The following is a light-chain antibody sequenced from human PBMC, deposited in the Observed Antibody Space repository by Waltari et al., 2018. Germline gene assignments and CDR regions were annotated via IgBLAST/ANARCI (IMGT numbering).Light chain of an antibody. V-gene: IGKV1-27*01. CDR3: QKYNIAPWT. CDR1: QGISNY. CDR2: AAS. J-gene: IGKJ1*01. Sequence: DIQMTQSPSYLSASVGDRVTINCRASQGISNYLAWYQQKTGKVPKILIYAASTLQSGVPSRFSCKRSGTYFTLTISILQPEDVATYYCQKYNIAPWTFGQGTKGEIK.